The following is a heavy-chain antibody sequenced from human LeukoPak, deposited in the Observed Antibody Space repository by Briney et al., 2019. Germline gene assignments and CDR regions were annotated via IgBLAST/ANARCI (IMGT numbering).Heavy chain of an antibody. J-gene: IGHJ4*02. CDR2: IYYSGST. CDR3: ARHPGMRFSGSYVDY. CDR1: GGSISSYY. Sequence: KASETLSLTCTVSGGSISSYYWSWIRQSPGKGLEWIGYIYYSGSTNYSPSLKSRVTISVDTSKNQFSLKLSSVTAADTAVYYCARHPGMRFSGSYVDYWGQGTLVTVSS. V-gene: IGHV4-59*08. D-gene: IGHD1-26*01.